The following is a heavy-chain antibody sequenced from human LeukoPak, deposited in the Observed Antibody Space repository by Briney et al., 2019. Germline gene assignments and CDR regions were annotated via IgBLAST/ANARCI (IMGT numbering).Heavy chain of an antibody. D-gene: IGHD3-22*01. CDR1: GFTFSIYW. J-gene: IGHJ4*02. CDR2: IKQDGSEK. Sequence: QPGGSLRLSCAASGFTFSIYWMSWVRHAPGKGLEWVANIKQDGSEKYYVDSVKGRFTIFRDNAKNSLYLQMNSLRDEDTAVYYCARVDDYYDSSGLLWGQGTLVTVSS. CDR3: ARVDDYYDSSGLL. V-gene: IGHV3-7*01.